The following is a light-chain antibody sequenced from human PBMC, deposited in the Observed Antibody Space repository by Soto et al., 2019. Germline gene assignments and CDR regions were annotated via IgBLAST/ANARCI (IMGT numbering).Light chain of an antibody. Sequence: DIVMTQSPDTLAVSLGERATSNCKSSQSVLYSSNNKNYLAWYQQKPGQPPKLLIYWASTRESGVPDRFSGSGSGTDLTLTISSLQAEDVAVYYCQQYYSTPRTFGQGTKVEIK. CDR2: WAS. V-gene: IGKV4-1*01. CDR1: QSVLYSSNNKNY. J-gene: IGKJ1*01. CDR3: QQYYSTPRT.